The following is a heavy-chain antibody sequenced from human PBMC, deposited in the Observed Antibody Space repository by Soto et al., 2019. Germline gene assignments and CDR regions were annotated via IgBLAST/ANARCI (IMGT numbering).Heavy chain of an antibody. CDR1: GFTFSRYG. Sequence: QVQLVESGGGVVQPGRSLRLSCAASGFTFSRYGMHGVRQAPGKGLEWVAVIWYDGSNKYYADSVKGRFTISRDNSKNTLYLQMNSLRAEETAEYYCARDDSSGSYPNDAFDIWCQGSRVTCSS. D-gene: IGHD1-26*01. V-gene: IGHV3-33*01. CDR3: ARDDSSGSYPNDAFDI. J-gene: IGHJ3*02. CDR2: IWYDGSNK.